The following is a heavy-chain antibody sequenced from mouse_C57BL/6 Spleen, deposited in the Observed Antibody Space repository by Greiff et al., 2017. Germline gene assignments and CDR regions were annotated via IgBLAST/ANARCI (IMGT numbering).Heavy chain of an antibody. CDR2: IDPANGNT. CDR1: GFNIKTTY. CDR3: ASLYDYFDY. J-gene: IGHJ2*01. Sequence: EVQLQQSVAELVRPGASVKLSCTASGFNIKTTYMHWVKQRPEQGLEWIGRIDPANGNTKYAPKFQGKGTITADTSSNTAYLQLSSLTSEDTAIYYCASLYDYFDYWGQGTTLTVSS. V-gene: IGHV14-3*01. D-gene: IGHD2-12*01.